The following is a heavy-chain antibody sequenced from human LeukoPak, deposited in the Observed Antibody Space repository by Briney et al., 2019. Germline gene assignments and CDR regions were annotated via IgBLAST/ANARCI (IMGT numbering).Heavy chain of an antibody. CDR2: INPSGGST. J-gene: IGHJ4*02. D-gene: IGHD4-23*01. Sequence: ASVKVSCKASGYTFTSYYMHWVRQAPGQGLEWMGIINPSGGSTSYAQKFQGRVTMTRDTSTSTVYMELSSLGSEDTAVYYCAIARTVVTPPDYWGQGTLVTVSS. CDR1: GYTFTSYY. CDR3: AIARTVVTPPDY. V-gene: IGHV1-46*01.